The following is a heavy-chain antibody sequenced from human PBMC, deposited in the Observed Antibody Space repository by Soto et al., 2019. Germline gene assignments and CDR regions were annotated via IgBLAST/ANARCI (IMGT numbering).Heavy chain of an antibody. CDR3: ARDKVTPIRYYGMDV. CDR1: GFTFSSYA. V-gene: IGHV3-30-3*01. D-gene: IGHD2-21*02. CDR2: ISYDGSNK. J-gene: IGHJ6*02. Sequence: GGSLRLSCAASGFTFSSYAMHWVRQAPGKGLEWVAVISYDGSNKYYADSVKGRFTISRDNSKNTLYLQMNSLRAEDTAVYYCARDKVTPIRYYGMDVWGQGTTVTVSS.